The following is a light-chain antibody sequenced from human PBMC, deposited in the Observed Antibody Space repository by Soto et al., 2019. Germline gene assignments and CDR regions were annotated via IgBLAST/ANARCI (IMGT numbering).Light chain of an antibody. CDR2: GAS. CDR1: LTIGDS. V-gene: IGKV1-39*01. CDR3: QQTYNLPRT. J-gene: IGKJ1*01. Sequence: DIRMTQSPSSLSASVGDRVTITCRASLTIGDSLSWFQQKVGKPPTLLIYGASALQSGVPARFSGSGSGTDFTLTINNMQREDFATYYCQQTYNLPRTFGHGTKVDI.